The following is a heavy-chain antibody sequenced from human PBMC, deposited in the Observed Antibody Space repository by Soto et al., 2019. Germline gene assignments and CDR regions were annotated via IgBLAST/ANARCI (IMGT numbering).Heavy chain of an antibody. J-gene: IGHJ6*02. Sequence: EVQLVESGGGLVQPGRSLRLSCAASGFTFDDYAMHWVRQAPGKGLEWVSGISWNSGSIGYADSVKGRFTISRDNAKNSLYLQMNSLRADDTAVYLCARGHDFWSGYSYYYGMYVWGQGTTVTVSS. V-gene: IGHV3-9*01. D-gene: IGHD3-3*01. CDR1: GFTFDDYA. CDR3: ARGHDFWSGYSYYYGMYV. CDR2: ISWNSGSI.